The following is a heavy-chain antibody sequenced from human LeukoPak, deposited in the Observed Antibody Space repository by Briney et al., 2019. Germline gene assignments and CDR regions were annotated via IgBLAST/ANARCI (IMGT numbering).Heavy chain of an antibody. CDR3: AVYWPLQYSWFDP. Sequence: ASVTVSCEASGYTFTGYYMHWVRQAPGQGLEWMGWINPNSGGTNYAQKFQGRVTMTRDTSISTAYMELSRLRSDDTAVYYCAVYWPLQYSWFDPWGQGTLVTVSS. J-gene: IGHJ5*02. CDR1: GYTFTGYY. CDR2: INPNSGGT. D-gene: IGHD1-26*01. V-gene: IGHV1-2*02.